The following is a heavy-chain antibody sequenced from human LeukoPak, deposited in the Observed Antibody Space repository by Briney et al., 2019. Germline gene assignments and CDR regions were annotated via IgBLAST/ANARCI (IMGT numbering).Heavy chain of an antibody. V-gene: IGHV4-61*02. D-gene: IGHD6-19*01. CDR3: ARADSGGWIIDY. Sequence: SSETLSLTCTVSGGSISSGSYYWSWIRQPAGKGLEWIGRIFSSGSTKYSPSLKSRVTISLDRFKNQVSLTVISVTAADTAVYYCARADSGGWIIDYWGQGTLVTVSS. CDR1: GGSISSGSYY. J-gene: IGHJ4*02. CDR2: IFSSGST.